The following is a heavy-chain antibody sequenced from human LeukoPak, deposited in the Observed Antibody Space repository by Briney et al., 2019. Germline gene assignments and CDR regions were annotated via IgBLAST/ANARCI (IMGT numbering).Heavy chain of an antibody. CDR2: IYYSGST. Sequence: SETLSLTCTVSGGSISSSSYYWGWIRQPPGKGLEWIGSIYYSGSTYYNPSLKSRVTKSVDTSKNQFSLKLSSVTAADTAVYYCARGPRITIFGVVGYYMDVWGKGTTVTVSS. V-gene: IGHV4-39*07. D-gene: IGHD3-3*01. J-gene: IGHJ6*03. CDR1: GGSISSSSYY. CDR3: ARGPRITIFGVVGYYMDV.